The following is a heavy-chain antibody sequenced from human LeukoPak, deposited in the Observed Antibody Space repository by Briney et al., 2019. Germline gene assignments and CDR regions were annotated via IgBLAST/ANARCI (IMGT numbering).Heavy chain of an antibody. CDR1: GGSISSSSYY. D-gene: IGHD2/OR15-2a*01. CDR2: IYYSGST. J-gene: IGHJ5*02. CDR3: ARAPFDGWFDP. V-gene: IGHV4-39*07. Sequence: SETLSLTCTVSGGSISSSSYYWGWIRQPPGKGLEWIGSIYYSGSTDYNPSLKSRVTISVDTSKNQFSLKLSSVTAADTAVYYCARAPFDGWFDPWGQGTLVTVSS.